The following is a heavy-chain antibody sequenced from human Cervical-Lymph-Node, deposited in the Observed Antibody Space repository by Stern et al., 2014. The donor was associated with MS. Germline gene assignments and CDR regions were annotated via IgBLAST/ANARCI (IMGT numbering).Heavy chain of an antibody. CDR2: ISYDGSSQ. CDR3: ARPAAARYFDY. CDR1: GFTFGRHS. J-gene: IGHJ4*02. D-gene: IGHD6-25*01. Sequence: VQLLESGGGVVQSGRSLRLSCATSGFTFGRHSMHWVRQAPGKGLEWVAIISYDGSSQHYADSVKGRFTISRSNSNNTLLLQMNSLRVEDTAIYYCARPAAARYFDYWGQGSQVTVSS. V-gene: IGHV3-30-3*01.